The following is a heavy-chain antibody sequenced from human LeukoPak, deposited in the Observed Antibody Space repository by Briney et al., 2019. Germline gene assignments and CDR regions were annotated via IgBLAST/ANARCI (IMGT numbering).Heavy chain of an antibody. CDR2: INHSGST. CDR3: ARFHYYYGMDV. CDR1: GGSISSGGYY. Sequence: PSETLSLTCTVSGGSISSGGYYWSWIRQPPGKGLEWIGEINHSGSTNYNPSLKSRVTISVDTSKNQFSLKLSSVTAADTAVYYCARFHYYYGMDVWGQGTTVTVSS. J-gene: IGHJ6*02. V-gene: IGHV4-39*07.